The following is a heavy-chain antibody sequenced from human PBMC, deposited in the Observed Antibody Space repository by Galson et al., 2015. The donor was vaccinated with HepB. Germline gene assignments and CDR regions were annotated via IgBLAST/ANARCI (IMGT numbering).Heavy chain of an antibody. D-gene: IGHD3-3*01. J-gene: IGHJ6*02. CDR2: IRSKPYGGTT. CDR1: GFTFGDFA. CDR3: TRWGLHDLHGMDV. Sequence: SLRLSCAASGFTFGDFALSRFRQAPGKGLEWVGFIRSKPYGGTTEYAASVKGRFIISRDDSKSIAYLQMNSLKTEDTAVYHCTRWGLHDLHGMDVWGQGTTVTVSS. V-gene: IGHV3-49*03.